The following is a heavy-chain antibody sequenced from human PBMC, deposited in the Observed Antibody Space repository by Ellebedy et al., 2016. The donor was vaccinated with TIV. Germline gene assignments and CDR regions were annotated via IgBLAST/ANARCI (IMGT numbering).Heavy chain of an antibody. CDR1: GFIFGDYA. J-gene: IGHJ4*02. CDR3: AKDRFSSAWYGGYFDY. V-gene: IGHV3-9*01. D-gene: IGHD6-19*01. CDR2: ISRNSDSI. Sequence: PGGSLRLSCAASGFIFGDYAMHWVRQAPGKGLEWVSGISRNSDSIGYADSVKGRFTISRDNAQNSLYLQMNSLRAADTAVYYCAKDRFSSAWYGGYFDYWGQGTLVTVSS.